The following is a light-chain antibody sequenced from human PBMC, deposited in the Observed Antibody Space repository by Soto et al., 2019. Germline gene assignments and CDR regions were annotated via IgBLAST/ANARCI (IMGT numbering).Light chain of an antibody. J-gene: IGKJ4*01. V-gene: IGKV3D-20*02. CDR1: QSVSNNY. CDR3: QQRRNWPRLA. CDR2: GAS. Sequence: EIVLTQSPGTLSLSPGERATLSCRASQSVSNNYLAWYQQKPGQAPRLLIYGASNRATGIPDRFSGSGSGTDFTLTISRLEPEDFAVYYCQQRRNWPRLAFGGGTKVDIK.